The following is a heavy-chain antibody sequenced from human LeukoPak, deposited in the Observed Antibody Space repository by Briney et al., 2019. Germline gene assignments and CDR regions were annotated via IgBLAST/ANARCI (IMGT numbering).Heavy chain of an antibody. V-gene: IGHV1-46*01. CDR1: GYTFTSYY. CDR2: INPSGGST. J-gene: IGHJ4*02. Sequence: ASVKVSCKASGYTFTSYYMHWVRQAPGQGLEWMGIINPSGGSTSYAQKFQGRVTMTRDTSTSTVYMELSSLRSDDTAVYYCARDSFRLYSYGYSSGYWGQGTLVTVSS. D-gene: IGHD5-18*01. CDR3: ARDSFRLYSYGYSSGY.